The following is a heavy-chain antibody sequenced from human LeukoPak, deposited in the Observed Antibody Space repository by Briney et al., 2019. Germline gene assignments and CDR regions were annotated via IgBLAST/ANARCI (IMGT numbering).Heavy chain of an antibody. CDR2: FDPENGET. Sequence: ASVKVSCKVSGNSLTEMSMHWVRQAPGKGLEWMGGFDPENGETLYAQKFQGRVTVTEDTSTDTAYMELNSLRSEDTAVYYCARAPPRYVGDYGEYFQHWGQGTLVTVSS. J-gene: IGHJ1*01. V-gene: IGHV1-24*01. CDR1: GNSLTEMS. D-gene: IGHD4-17*01. CDR3: ARAPPRYVGDYGEYFQH.